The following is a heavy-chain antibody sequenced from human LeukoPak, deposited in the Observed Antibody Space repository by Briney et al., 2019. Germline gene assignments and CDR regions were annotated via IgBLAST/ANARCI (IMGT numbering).Heavy chain of an antibody. CDR2: INPSGGST. Sequence: ASVKVSCKASGYTFTSYYMHWVRQAPGQGLEWMGIINPSGGSTSYAQKFQGRVTMTTDTSTSTAYMELRSLRSDDTAVYYCARDQEDDFWSGYPTAFDYWGQGTLVTVSS. J-gene: IGHJ4*02. D-gene: IGHD3-3*01. CDR1: GYTFTSYY. V-gene: IGHV1-46*01. CDR3: ARDQEDDFWSGYPTAFDY.